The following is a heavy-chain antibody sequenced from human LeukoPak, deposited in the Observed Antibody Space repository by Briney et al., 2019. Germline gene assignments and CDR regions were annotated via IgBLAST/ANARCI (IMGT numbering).Heavy chain of an antibody. CDR3: ARDRYPFIVVVPAEYYGMDV. CDR2: ISAYNGNT. Sequence: ASVKVSCKASGYTFTSYGISWVRQAPGQGLEWMGWISAYNGNTNYAQKLQGRVTMTTDTSTSTAYMELRSLRSDDTAVYYCARDRYPFIVVVPAEYYGMDVWGQGTTVAVSS. CDR1: GYTFTSYG. V-gene: IGHV1-18*01. J-gene: IGHJ6*02. D-gene: IGHD2-2*01.